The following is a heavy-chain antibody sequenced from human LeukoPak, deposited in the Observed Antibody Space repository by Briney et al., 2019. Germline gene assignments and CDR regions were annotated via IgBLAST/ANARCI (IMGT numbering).Heavy chain of an antibody. Sequence: EASETLSLTCTVSGASISSFYWSWIRQPAEKGQEWIGRIYISGSTNYNPSLKSRVTMSLDTSKNQFSLKLTSVTAADTAVYYCARGPESSGYYTFDFWGQGTLVTVSS. V-gene: IGHV4-4*07. CDR2: IYISGST. D-gene: IGHD3-22*01. CDR3: ARGPESSGYYTFDF. J-gene: IGHJ4*02. CDR1: GASISSFY.